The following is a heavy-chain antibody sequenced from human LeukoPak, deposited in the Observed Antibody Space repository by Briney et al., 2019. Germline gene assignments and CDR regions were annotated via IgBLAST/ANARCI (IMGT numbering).Heavy chain of an antibody. CDR2: IGPSHSI. D-gene: IGHD3-10*02. CDR1: GFTFSDYA. J-gene: IGHJ6*04. V-gene: IGHV3-48*01. CDR3: AELGITMIGGV. Sequence: QAGGSLRLSCAASGFTFSDYAMNWVRQAPGKGLEWISYIGPSHSIYYTDSVKGRFTISRDNAKNSVYLQMNSLRAEDTAVYYCAELGITMIGGVWGKGTTVTISS.